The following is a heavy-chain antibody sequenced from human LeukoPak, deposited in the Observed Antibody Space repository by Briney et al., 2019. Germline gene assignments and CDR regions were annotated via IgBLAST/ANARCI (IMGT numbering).Heavy chain of an antibody. J-gene: IGHJ5*02. CDR1: GYSFTSYW. D-gene: IGHD6-6*01. V-gene: IGHV5-51*01. CDR2: IYPGDSDT. CDR3: ARHVSTREYINWFDP. Sequence: GESLKISCKGSGYSFTSYWIGWVRQMPGKGLEWMGIIYPGDSDTRYSPSFQGQVTISADKSISTAYLQWNSLKASDTAMYYCARHVSTREYINWFDPWGQGTLVTVSS.